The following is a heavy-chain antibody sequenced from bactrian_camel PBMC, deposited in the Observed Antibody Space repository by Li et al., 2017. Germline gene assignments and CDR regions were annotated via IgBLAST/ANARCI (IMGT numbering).Heavy chain of an antibody. V-gene: IGHV3S40*01. J-gene: IGHJ4*01. CDR1: GYTFLPHN. Sequence: VQLVESGGGSVQAGGSLRLSCAASGYTFLPHNMAWFRQAPGKEREAVASIYTGGAGTCYADSVKGRFTISRDNAKNTVYLQMNSLKSEDTAMYFCAARGLGADCSGQMGQGTQVTVS. D-gene: IGHD3*01. CDR2: IYTGGAGT.